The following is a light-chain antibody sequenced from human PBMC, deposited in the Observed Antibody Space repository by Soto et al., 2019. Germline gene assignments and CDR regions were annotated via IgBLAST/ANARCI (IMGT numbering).Light chain of an antibody. CDR3: SSYTSSSTPVV. CDR1: SSDVGGYNY. V-gene: IGLV2-14*01. CDR2: EVS. J-gene: IGLJ2*01. Sequence: SALTQPASVSGSPGQSITISYTGTSSDVGGYNYVSWYQQHPGKAPKLMIYEVSNRPSGVSNRFSGSKSGNTASLTISGLQAEDEADYYCSSYTSSSTPVVFGGGTKLTVL.